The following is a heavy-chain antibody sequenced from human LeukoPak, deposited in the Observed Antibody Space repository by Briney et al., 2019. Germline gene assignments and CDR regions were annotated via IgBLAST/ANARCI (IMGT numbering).Heavy chain of an antibody. CDR1: GGSISSYY. V-gene: IGHV4-59*01. CDR3: ARAPLGHYSSGWYASFDY. J-gene: IGHJ4*02. Sequence: PSETLSLTCTVSGGSISSYYWSWIRQPPGKGLEWIGYIYYSGSTNYNPSLKSRVTISVDTSKNQFSLKLSSVTAADTAVYYCARAPLGHYSSGWYASFDYWGQGTLVTVSS. CDR2: IYYSGST. D-gene: IGHD6-19*01.